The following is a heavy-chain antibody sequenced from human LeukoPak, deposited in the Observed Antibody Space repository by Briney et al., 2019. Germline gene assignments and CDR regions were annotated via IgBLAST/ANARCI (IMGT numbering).Heavy chain of an antibody. CDR2: IFYSGST. CDR3: ARDPNPLRYFDWLSDYYYYYGMDV. Sequence: SETLSLTCTVSGGSISGYYWSWIRQPPGKGLEWIGYIFYSGSTNYNPSLKSRITISVDTSKNQFSLKLSSVTAADTAVYYCARDPNPLRYFDWLSDYYYYYGMDVWGQGTTVTVSS. J-gene: IGHJ6*02. V-gene: IGHV4-59*12. D-gene: IGHD3-9*01. CDR1: GGSISGYY.